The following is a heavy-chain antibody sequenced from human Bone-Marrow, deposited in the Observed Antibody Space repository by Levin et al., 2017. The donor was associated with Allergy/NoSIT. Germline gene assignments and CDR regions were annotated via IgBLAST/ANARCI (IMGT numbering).Heavy chain of an antibody. CDR3: VKDWSAINVRPGGMDV. Sequence: GESLKISCKASGYTFRSYGISWVRQSPGQGLEWMGWISAHNGNTQYPQKFQGRVTMTTDTSTGTAYMEMRSLRSEDTAVYYCVKDWSAINVRPGGMDVWGQGTTVTVSS. CDR2: ISAHNGNT. J-gene: IGHJ6*02. CDR1: GYTFRSYG. V-gene: IGHV1-18*01.